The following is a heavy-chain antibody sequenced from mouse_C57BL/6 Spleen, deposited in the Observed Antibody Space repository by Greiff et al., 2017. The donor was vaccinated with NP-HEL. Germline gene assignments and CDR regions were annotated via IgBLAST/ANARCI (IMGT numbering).Heavy chain of an antibody. Sequence: EVRLVESGGGLVKPGGSLKLSCAASGFTFSSYTMSWVRQTPEKRLEWVATISGGGGNTYYPDSVKGRFTISRDNAKNTLYLQMSSLRSEDTALYYCARRGSNYPFDYWGQSTTLTVSS. CDR3: ARRGSNYPFDY. J-gene: IGHJ2*01. CDR1: GFTFSSYT. D-gene: IGHD2-5*01. V-gene: IGHV5-9*01. CDR2: ISGGGGNT.